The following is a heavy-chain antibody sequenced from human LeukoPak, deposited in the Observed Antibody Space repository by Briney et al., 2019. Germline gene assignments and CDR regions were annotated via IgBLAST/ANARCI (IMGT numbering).Heavy chain of an antibody. V-gene: IGHV3-7*01. Sequence: GGFLRLCCAASGFTISSYWMSWVRLAPGKGVEWVANIKQEGSEKYYVDSVKGRFTISRDNAKNSLYLQMNSLRAEDTAVYYCARETLFYGDYDYWGQGTLVTVSS. CDR1: GFTISSYW. CDR3: ARETLFYGDYDY. D-gene: IGHD4-17*01. CDR2: IKQEGSEK. J-gene: IGHJ4*02.